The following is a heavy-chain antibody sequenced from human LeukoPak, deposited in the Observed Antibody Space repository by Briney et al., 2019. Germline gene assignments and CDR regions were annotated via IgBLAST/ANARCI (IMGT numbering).Heavy chain of an antibody. D-gene: IGHD1-26*01. Sequence: GGSLRLSCAASGFTFSSYAMHWVRQAPGKGLEWVAVISYDGSNKYYADSVKGRFTISRDNSKNTLYLQMNSLRAEDTAVYYCARDSGSSGHPYYFDYWGQGTLVTVSS. CDR2: ISYDGSNK. CDR1: GFTFSSYA. J-gene: IGHJ4*02. CDR3: ARDSGSSGHPYYFDY. V-gene: IGHV3-30-3*01.